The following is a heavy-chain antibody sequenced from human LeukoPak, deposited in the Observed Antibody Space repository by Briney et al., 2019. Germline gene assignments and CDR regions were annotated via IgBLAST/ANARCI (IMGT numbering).Heavy chain of an antibody. D-gene: IGHD6-13*01. CDR1: GFTFNSYA. V-gene: IGHV3-23*01. CDR2: VSGSGGST. J-gene: IGHJ4*02. Sequence: GGSLRLSRAAAGFTFNSYAMSWVRQAPGKGLEWVSAVSGSGGSTYYADSVKGRFTISRDNSKDTLYLQMNSLRAEDTAVYYCARPFGSSWYTFDYWSQGTLVTVSS. CDR3: ARPFGSSWYTFDY.